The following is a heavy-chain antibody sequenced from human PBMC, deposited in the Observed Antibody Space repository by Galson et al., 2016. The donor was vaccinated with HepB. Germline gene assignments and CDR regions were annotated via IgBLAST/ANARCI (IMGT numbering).Heavy chain of an antibody. J-gene: IGHJ6*02. D-gene: IGHD3-3*01. Sequence: SVKVSCKASGYTFTSYGISWVRQAPGQGLEWMGWIDPHNSKTNYAQKLQGRLTLTTDTSTNTAYMELRSLFSDDTAVYYCARDRRVALFGMDVWGQGTTVTVPS. V-gene: IGHV1-18*04. CDR3: ARDRRVALFGMDV. CDR2: IDPHNSKT. CDR1: GYTFTSYG.